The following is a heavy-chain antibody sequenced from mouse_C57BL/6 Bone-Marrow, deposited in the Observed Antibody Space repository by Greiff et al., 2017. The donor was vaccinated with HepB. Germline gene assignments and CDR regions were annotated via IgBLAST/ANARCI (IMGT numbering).Heavy chain of an antibody. Sequence: VQLQQSGPELVKPGASVKISCKASGYTFTDYYMNWVKQSHGKSLEWIGDINPNNGGTSYNQKFKGKATLTVDKSSSTADMELRSLTSEDSAVYYCARRDYYGSLWYFDVWGTGTTVTVSS. CDR2: INPNNGGT. D-gene: IGHD1-1*01. V-gene: IGHV1-26*01. CDR1: GYTFTDYY. J-gene: IGHJ1*03. CDR3: ARRDYYGSLWYFDV.